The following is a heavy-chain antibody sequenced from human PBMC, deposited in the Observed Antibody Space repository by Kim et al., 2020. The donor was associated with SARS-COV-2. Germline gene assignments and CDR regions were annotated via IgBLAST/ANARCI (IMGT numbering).Heavy chain of an antibody. J-gene: IGHJ3*02. V-gene: IGHV1-18*01. CDR3: AREQGDYPDAFDI. D-gene: IGHD4-17*01. Sequence: YAQKLQGRVTMTTDTSTSTAYMELRSLRSDDTAVYYCAREQGDYPDAFDIWGQGTMVTVSS.